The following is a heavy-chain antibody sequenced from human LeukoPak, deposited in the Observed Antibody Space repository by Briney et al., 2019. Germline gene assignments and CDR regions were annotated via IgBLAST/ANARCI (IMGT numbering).Heavy chain of an antibody. CDR1: GFTFSRYT. J-gene: IGHJ4*02. CDR3: ASSGSYRFDY. V-gene: IGHV3-48*02. D-gene: IGHD1-26*01. Sequence: TGGSLRLSCAASGFTFSRYTMNWVRQAPGKGLEWVSHISTSGSAMYYADSVKGRFTISRDNVKDSLYLQMNSLRDEDTAVYYCASSGSYRFDYWGQGTLVTVSS. CDR2: ISTSGSAM.